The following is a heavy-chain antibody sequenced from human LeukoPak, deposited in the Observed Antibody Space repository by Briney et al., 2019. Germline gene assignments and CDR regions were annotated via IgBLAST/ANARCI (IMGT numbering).Heavy chain of an antibody. Sequence: GGSLRPSCAASGFTFSSYAMHWVRQAPGKGLEWVAVISYDGSNKYYADSVKGRFTISRDNSKNTLYLQMNSLRAEDTAVYYCARDVWPYGSGSYFPHDCWGQGTLVTVSS. D-gene: IGHD3-10*01. V-gene: IGHV3-30-3*01. J-gene: IGHJ4*02. CDR3: ARDVWPYGSGSYFPHDC. CDR1: GFTFSSYA. CDR2: ISYDGSNK.